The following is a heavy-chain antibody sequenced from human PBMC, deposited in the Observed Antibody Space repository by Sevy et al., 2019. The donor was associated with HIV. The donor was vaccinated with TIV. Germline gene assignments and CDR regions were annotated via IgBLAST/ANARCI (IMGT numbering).Heavy chain of an antibody. D-gene: IGHD6-19*01. Sequence: SLRLSCAVYGFSFDDYAMHWVRQAPGKGLEWVAGISWNSAFIGYADSVKGRYTISRDNAKNSLYLQINSLIPEDTALYYCVKDGGSGSGPSAEYFHHWGQGTLVTVSS. V-gene: IGHV3-9*01. CDR3: VKDGGSGSGPSAEYFHH. J-gene: IGHJ1*01. CDR2: ISWNSAFI. CDR1: GFSFDDYA.